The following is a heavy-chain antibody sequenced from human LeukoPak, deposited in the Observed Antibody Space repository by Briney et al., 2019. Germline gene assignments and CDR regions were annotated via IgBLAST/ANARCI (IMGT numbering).Heavy chain of an antibody. CDR2: ISGSGGST. CDR1: GFTFSSYA. J-gene: IGHJ4*02. V-gene: IGHV3-23*01. D-gene: IGHD3-3*01. CDR3: AKVGSRGYDFWSGHPPFDY. Sequence: PGGSLGLSCAASGFTFSSYAMSWVRQAPGKGLEWVSAISGSGGSTYYADSVKGRFTISRDNSKNTLYLQMNSLRAEDTAVYYCAKVGSRGYDFWSGHPPFDYWGQGTLVTVSS.